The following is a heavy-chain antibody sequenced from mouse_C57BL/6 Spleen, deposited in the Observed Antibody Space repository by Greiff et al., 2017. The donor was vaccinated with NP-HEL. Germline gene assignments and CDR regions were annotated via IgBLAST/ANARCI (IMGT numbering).Heavy chain of an antibody. CDR2: IYPGDGDT. V-gene: IGHV1-80*01. CDR3: ARSNWDAYYFDY. CDR1: GYAFSSYW. Sequence: VQLQQSGAELVKPGASVKISCKASGYAFSSYWMNWVKQRPGKGLEWIGQIYPGDGDTNYNGKFKGKATLTADKSSSTAYMQLSSLTSEDSAVYFCARSNWDAYYFDYWGQGTTLTVSS. D-gene: IGHD4-1*01. J-gene: IGHJ2*01.